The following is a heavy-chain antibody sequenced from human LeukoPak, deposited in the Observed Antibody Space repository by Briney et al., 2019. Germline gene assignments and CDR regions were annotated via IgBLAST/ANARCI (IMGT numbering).Heavy chain of an antibody. CDR3: AREGHYYYDSSGYPGGLKGYFDY. D-gene: IGHD3-22*01. J-gene: IGHJ4*02. CDR2: IIPIFGTA. CDR1: GGTFISYA. Sequence: ASVKVSCKASGGTFISYAISWVRQAPGQGLEWMGGIIPIFGTANYAQKFQGRVTITADESTSTAYMELSSLRSEDTAVYYCAREGHYYYDSSGYPGGLKGYFDYWGQGTLVTVSS. V-gene: IGHV1-69*13.